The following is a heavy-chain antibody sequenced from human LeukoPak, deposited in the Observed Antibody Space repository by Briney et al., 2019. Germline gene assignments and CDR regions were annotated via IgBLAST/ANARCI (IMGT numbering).Heavy chain of an antibody. CDR3: ARDFSAAFDI. Sequence: SETLSLTCTVSGGSIRSWYWSWIRQPPGKGLEWIGYIYDSGTTNYNPSLKSRVTISVDTATNQFSLKLRSVTAADTAVYYCARDFSAAFDIWGQGTMVTVSS. D-gene: IGHD2/OR15-2a*01. CDR1: GGSIRSWY. CDR2: IYDSGTT. J-gene: IGHJ3*02. V-gene: IGHV4-59*01.